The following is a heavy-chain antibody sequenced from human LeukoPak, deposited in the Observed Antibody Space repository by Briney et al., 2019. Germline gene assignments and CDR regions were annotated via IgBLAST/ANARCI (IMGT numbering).Heavy chain of an antibody. Sequence: SETLSLTCTVSGGSISSSYWSWIRQPPGKALERIRYIYYSGSTNYSPSLKSRVTISVDTSKNQLFLKLNSVTAADTAVYYCGRASTTIFGVPKYAFDIWGQGTMVTVSS. V-gene: IGHV4-59*01. D-gene: IGHD3-3*01. J-gene: IGHJ3*02. CDR3: GRASTTIFGVPKYAFDI. CDR1: GGSISSSY. CDR2: IYYSGST.